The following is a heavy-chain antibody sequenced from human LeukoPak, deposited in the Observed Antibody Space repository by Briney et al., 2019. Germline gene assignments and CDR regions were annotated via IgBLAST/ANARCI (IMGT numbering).Heavy chain of an antibody. V-gene: IGHV1-18*01. Sequence: ASVKVSCKASGYTFISYGLSWVRQAPGQGLEWMGWITAYNGNTNYAQKFQGRVTMTTDTTTSTAYMELKSPGSDDTAVYYCARGSTSAIDSWGQGTLVTVSS. J-gene: IGHJ4*02. CDR1: GYTFISYG. D-gene: IGHD2-2*01. CDR3: ARGSTSAIDS. CDR2: ITAYNGNT.